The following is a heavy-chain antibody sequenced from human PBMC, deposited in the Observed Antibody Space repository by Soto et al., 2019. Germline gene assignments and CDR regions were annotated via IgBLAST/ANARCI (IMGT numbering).Heavy chain of an antibody. CDR2: IHYSGST. J-gene: IGHJ5*02. D-gene: IGHD1-26*01. Sequence: QLQLQESGPGLVKPSETLSLTCTVSGGSISSSSYFWGWIRQPPGKGLVWIGSIHYSGSTAYNPSPKSGVTVSVATSKNQSPLKLRAVTAAATAVSYCARHPSAFWFEPWGQGTLVTASS. CDR1: GGSISSSSYF. CDR3: ARHPSAFWFEP. V-gene: IGHV4-39*01.